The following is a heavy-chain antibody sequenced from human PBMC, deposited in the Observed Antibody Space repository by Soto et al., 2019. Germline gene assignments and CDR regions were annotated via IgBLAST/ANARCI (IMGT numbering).Heavy chain of an antibody. CDR2: IYYSGST. J-gene: IGHJ4*02. V-gene: IGHV4-30-4*01. D-gene: IGHD3-9*01. CDR3: ARAFDILTRYYFDY. Sequence: TSETLSLTCTVSGGSISSGDYYWSWIRQPPGKGLEWIGYIYYSGSTYYNPSLKSRVTISVDTSKNQFSLKLSSVTAADTAVYYCARAFDILTRYYFDYWGQGTLVTVS. CDR1: GGSISSGDYY.